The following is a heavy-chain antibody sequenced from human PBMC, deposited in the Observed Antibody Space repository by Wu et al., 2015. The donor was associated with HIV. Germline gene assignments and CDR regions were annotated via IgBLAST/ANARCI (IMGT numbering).Heavy chain of an antibody. Sequence: QVQLVQSGAEVKKPGASVKVSCKASGYTFTSYGISWVRQAPGQGLEWMGWISAYNGNTNYAQKLQGRVTMTTDTSTSTAYMELRSLRSDDTAVYYCARDREVYYYDSSAHMDVWGQGDHGSPSP. D-gene: IGHD3-22*01. CDR1: GYTFTSYG. CDR3: ARDREVYYYDSSAHMDV. CDR2: ISAYNGNT. J-gene: IGHJ6*02. V-gene: IGHV1-18*01.